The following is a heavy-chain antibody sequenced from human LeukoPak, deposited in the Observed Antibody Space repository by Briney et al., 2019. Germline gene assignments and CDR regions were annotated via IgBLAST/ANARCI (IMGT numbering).Heavy chain of an antibody. CDR2: ISGCSGRI. V-gene: IGHV3-23*01. D-gene: IGHD4-17*01. CDR1: GFTFSNYG. Sequence: GGSLRLSCAASGFTFSNYGMSWVRHAPGKGLEWVAGISGCSGRINYADSVRSRFTISRDNSKNTLYLLMTSLRADDTAVYYCATVKYDYGDPVGWFDPWGQGTLVTVSS. J-gene: IGHJ5*02. CDR3: ATVKYDYGDPVGWFDP.